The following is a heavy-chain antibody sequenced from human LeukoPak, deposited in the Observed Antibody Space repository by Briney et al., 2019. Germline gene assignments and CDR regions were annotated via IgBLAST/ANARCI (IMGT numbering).Heavy chain of an antibody. V-gene: IGHV1-46*01. J-gene: IGHJ6*03. CDR1: GYTFSSNY. D-gene: IGHD3-10*01. Sequence: GASVKVSCKASGYTFSSNYMHWVRRAPGQGLEWMGIINPSGGSTNYAQKFQGRVTMTRDTSTSTVYMELSSLRSEDTAVYYCARGPRITLVRGGQWYYYMDVWGKGTTVTISS. CDR3: ARGPRITLVRGGQWYYYMDV. CDR2: INPSGGST.